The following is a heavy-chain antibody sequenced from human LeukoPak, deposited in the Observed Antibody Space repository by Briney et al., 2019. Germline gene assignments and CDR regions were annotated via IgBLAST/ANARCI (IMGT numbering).Heavy chain of an antibody. V-gene: IGHV1-2*02. CDR1: GYTFTGYY. J-gene: IGHJ4*02. D-gene: IGHD3-16*02. CDR2: INPNSGGT. CDR3: ARDLAYDYVWGSYRY. Sequence: ASVKVSCKAPGYTFTGYYMHWVRQAPGQGLEWMGWINPNSGGTNYAQKFQGRVTMTRDTSISTAYMELSRLRSDDTAVYYCARDLAYDYVWGSYRYWGQGTLVTVSS.